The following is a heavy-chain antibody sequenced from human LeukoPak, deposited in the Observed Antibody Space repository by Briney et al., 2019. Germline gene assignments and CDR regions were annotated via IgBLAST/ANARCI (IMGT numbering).Heavy chain of an antibody. CDR1: GFTVSSNY. J-gene: IGHJ4*02. CDR3: ARAINAGDFDY. V-gene: IGHV3-53*01. D-gene: IGHD2-8*02. Sequence: GGSLRLSCAASGFTVSSNYMNCVRQAPGKGLEWVSVIYSGGHTYYADSVKGRFTISRDNSKNTLYLQMNSLRAEDTAVYYCARAINAGDFDYWGQGTLVTVSS. CDR2: IYSGGHT.